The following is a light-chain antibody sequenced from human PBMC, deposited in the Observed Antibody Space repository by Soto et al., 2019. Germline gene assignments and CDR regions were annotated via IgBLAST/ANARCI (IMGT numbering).Light chain of an antibody. Sequence: EIEMTQSPATLSVSPGERATLSCRVSQSVSSSLAWYQQKPGQAPRLLIYCASTRATGIPARFSGSGSGTEFTLTISSLQSADFAVYYCQQYNNWPSWTFGQGTKVDIK. CDR2: CAS. CDR1: QSVSSS. J-gene: IGKJ1*01. CDR3: QQYNNWPSWT. V-gene: IGKV3-15*01.